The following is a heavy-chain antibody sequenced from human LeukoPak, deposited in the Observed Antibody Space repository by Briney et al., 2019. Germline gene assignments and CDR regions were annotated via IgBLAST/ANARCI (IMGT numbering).Heavy chain of an antibody. D-gene: IGHD2-15*01. CDR3: AKHDGYCSGGSCFLFDY. J-gene: IGHJ4*02. V-gene: IGHV3-23*01. Sequence: PGGSLRLSCAASGFTFSSYAMSWVRQAPGTGLEWVSAISGSGGSTYYADSVKGRFTISRDNSKNTLYLQMNSLRAEDTAVYYCAKHDGYCSGGSCFLFDYWGQGTLVTVSS. CDR2: ISGSGGST. CDR1: GFTFSSYA.